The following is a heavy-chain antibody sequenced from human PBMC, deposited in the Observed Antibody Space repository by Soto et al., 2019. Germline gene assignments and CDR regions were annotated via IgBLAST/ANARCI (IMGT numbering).Heavy chain of an antibody. CDR3: ARDQGITSFGVYSMYYYGMDV. Sequence: GASVKVSCKASGYSFTSYAMHWVRQAPGQRLEWMGWINAGNGNTKYSQSFQGRVAITTDTSASTAYMDLRSLRSEDTAVYYCARDQGITSFGVYSMYYYGMDVWGQGTTVTVS. D-gene: IGHD3-3*01. J-gene: IGHJ6*02. CDR1: GYSFTSYA. V-gene: IGHV1-3*01. CDR2: INAGNGNT.